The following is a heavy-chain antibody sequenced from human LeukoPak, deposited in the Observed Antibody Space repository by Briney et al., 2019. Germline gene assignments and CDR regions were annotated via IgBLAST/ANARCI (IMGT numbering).Heavy chain of an antibody. J-gene: IGHJ4*02. D-gene: IGHD6-19*01. CDR2: IKQDGSEK. CDR1: GFTLSSYW. Sequence: GGSLRLSCAASGFTLSSYWMSWVRQAPGKGLEWVANIKQDGSEKYYVDSVKGRFTISRDNAKNSLYLQMDSLRAEDTAVYYCGSEVAGTLYWGQGTLVTVSS. CDR3: GSEVAGTLY. V-gene: IGHV3-7*01.